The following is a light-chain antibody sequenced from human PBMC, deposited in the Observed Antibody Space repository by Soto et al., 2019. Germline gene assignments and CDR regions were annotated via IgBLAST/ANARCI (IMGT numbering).Light chain of an antibody. CDR1: QSVSSTY. J-gene: IGKJ1*01. Sequence: EIVLTQSPGTLSLSPGERATLSCRASQSVSSTYLAWYQQKPGQAPRLLIYGASSRATGIPDRFSGSGSGTDFTLTSIRLEPEDFAVYYCQQYGSSPPRTFGQGTKVEIK. CDR3: QQYGSSPPRT. V-gene: IGKV3-20*01. CDR2: GAS.